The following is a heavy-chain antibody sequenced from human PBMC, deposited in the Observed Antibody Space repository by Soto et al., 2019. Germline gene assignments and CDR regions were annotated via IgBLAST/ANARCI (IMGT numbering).Heavy chain of an antibody. CDR3: ARSGAHLFYSDY. V-gene: IGHV1-3*01. CDR1: GYTFTDNP. Sequence: QVQLVQSGAEVKKPGASVKVSCQASGYTFTDNPIHWVRQAPGQRLEWMGWINAGYGNTKYSQNFQGRVTMTRDTSASTSYMEQSSLTAEDTAVYYCARSGAHLFYSDYWGQGTLVTVAT. D-gene: IGHD7-27*01. CDR2: INAGYGNT. J-gene: IGHJ4*02.